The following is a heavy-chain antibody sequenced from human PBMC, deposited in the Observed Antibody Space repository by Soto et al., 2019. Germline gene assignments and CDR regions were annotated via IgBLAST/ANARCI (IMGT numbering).Heavy chain of an antibody. CDR1: GFSLTTRGVG. V-gene: IGHV2-5*02. D-gene: IGHD3-3*01. CDR2: IYWDDDK. CDR3: AHRVLRTVFGLVTTTAIYFDF. J-gene: IGHJ4*02. Sequence: QITLNESGPTQVKPRQTLTLTCTFYGFSLTTRGVGVGWIRQSPGKAPEWLALIYWDDDKRYSPSLKSRLTITKDTSNNQVVLTMADLDPADTATYYCAHRVLRTVFGLVTTTAIYFDFWGQGTPVVVSS.